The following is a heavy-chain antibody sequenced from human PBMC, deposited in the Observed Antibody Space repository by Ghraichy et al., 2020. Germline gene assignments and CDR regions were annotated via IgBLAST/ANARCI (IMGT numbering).Heavy chain of an antibody. Sequence: SQTLSLTCAISGGRVSSNSAAWNWIRQSPSRGLEWLGRTYYRSQWYHDYAVSVKSRITINPDISNNQFALQLQSVTPEDTAVYYCASDWDTTGFAGYWGQGTLVTVSS. CDR2: TYYRSQWYH. CDR1: GGRVSSNSAA. D-gene: IGHD2/OR15-2a*01. V-gene: IGHV6-1*01. CDR3: ASDWDTTGFAGY. J-gene: IGHJ4*02.